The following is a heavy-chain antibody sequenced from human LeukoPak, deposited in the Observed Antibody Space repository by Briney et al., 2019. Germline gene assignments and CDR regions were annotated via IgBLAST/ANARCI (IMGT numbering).Heavy chain of an antibody. CDR2: IIPILGIA. CDR1: GGTFSSYT. CDR3: ARDFLNCSSTSCFTNWFDP. V-gene: IGHV1-69*04. Sequence: SVKVSCKASGGTFSSYTISWVRQAPGQGLEWMGRIIPILGIANYAQKFQGRVTITADKSTSTAYMELSSLRSEDTAVYYCARDFLNCSSTSCFTNWFDPWGQGTLVTVSS. J-gene: IGHJ5*02. D-gene: IGHD2-2*01.